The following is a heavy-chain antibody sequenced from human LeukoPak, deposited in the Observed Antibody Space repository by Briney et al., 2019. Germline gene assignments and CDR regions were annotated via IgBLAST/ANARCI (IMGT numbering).Heavy chain of an antibody. Sequence: SETLSLTCAVYGGSFSGYYWSWIRQPPGKGLEWIGEINHSGSTYYNPSLRSRVTISVDTSKNQFSLKLSSVTAADTAVYYCARQWDGYKRTFDYWGQGTLVTVSS. CDR1: GGSFSGYY. V-gene: IGHV4-34*01. CDR2: INHSGST. CDR3: ARQWDGYKRTFDY. D-gene: IGHD5-24*01. J-gene: IGHJ4*02.